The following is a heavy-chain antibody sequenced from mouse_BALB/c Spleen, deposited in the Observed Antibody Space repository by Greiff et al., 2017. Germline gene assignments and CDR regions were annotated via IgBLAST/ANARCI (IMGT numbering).Heavy chain of an antibody. CDR1: GYTFTSYD. V-gene: IGHV1-85*01. CDR3: ARRDYGSSSWFAY. D-gene: IGHD1-1*01. Sequence: VQVVESGADLVKPGASVKLSCKASGYTFTSYDINWVRQRPEQGLEWIGWLFPGDGSTKYNEKFKGKATLTTDKSSSTAYMQLSRLTSEDSAVYFCARRDYGSSSWFAYWGQGTLVTVSA. J-gene: IGHJ3*01. CDR2: LFPGDGST.